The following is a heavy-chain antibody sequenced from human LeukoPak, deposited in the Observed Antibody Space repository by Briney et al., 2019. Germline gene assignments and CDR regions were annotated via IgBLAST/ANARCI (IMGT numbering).Heavy chain of an antibody. J-gene: IGHJ6*04. V-gene: IGHV5-51*01. CDR1: GYSFTSYW. CDR3: ARHPYYYGSGSYSGVYYYGMDV. D-gene: IGHD3-10*01. CDR2: IYPGDPDT. Sequence: GESLKISCKGSGYSFTSYWIGWVRQMPGKGLEWMGIIYPGDPDTRYSPSFQGQVTISADKSISTAYLQWSSLKASDTAMYYCARHPYYYGSGSYSGVYYYGMDVWGKGTTVTVSS.